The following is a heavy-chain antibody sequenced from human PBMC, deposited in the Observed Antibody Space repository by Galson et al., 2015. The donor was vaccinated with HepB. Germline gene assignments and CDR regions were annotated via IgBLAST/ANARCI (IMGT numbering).Heavy chain of an antibody. CDR2: INTNTGNP. J-gene: IGHJ4*02. CDR1: GYTFTSYA. D-gene: IGHD6-13*01. V-gene: IGHV7-4-1*02. CDR3: SRNAENRLYISASASLYY. Sequence: SVKVSCKASGYTFTSYAMNWVRQAPGQGLEWMGWINTNTGNPTYAQGFKGRFVFSLDTSVSTAYLQISSLKAEDTAGYYCSRNAENRLYISASASLYYWCQVTLVTVSS.